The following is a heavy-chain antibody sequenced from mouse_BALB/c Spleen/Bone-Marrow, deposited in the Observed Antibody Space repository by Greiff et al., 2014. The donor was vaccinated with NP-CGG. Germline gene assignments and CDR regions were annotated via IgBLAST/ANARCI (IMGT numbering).Heavy chain of an antibody. CDR1: GLSLTDYV. CDR2: IWGGGST. Sequence: QVQLQQSGPGLVAPSQSLSITCTASGLSLTDYVISWIRQPPGKGLEWLGIIWGGGSTYYNPALKSRLTISKDNSRSQVFLKMNSLQTDDTAMYYCAKQYGNSDWYFDVWGAGTTVAVSS. J-gene: IGHJ1*01. CDR3: AKQYGNSDWYFDV. D-gene: IGHD2-1*01. V-gene: IGHV2-6-5*01.